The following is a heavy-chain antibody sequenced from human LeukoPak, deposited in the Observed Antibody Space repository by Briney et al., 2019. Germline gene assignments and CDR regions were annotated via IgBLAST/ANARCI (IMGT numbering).Heavy chain of an antibody. V-gene: IGHV3-23*01. CDR1: GFTFNTYA. CDR2: ISGRGDDT. D-gene: IGHD3-10*01. J-gene: IGHJ4*02. CDR3: AQGENFYYGSGTYQPN. Sequence: PGGSLRLSCAASGFTFNTYAMNWVRQAPGKGLEWVSGISGRGDDTYYADSVKGRFTISRDNSRNTLFLQMNSVRAEDTAVYYCAQGENFYYGSGTYQPNWGQGTLVIVSS.